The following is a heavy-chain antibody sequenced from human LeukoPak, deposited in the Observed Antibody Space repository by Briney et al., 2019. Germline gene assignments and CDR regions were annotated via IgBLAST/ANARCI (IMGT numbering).Heavy chain of an antibody. Sequence: SETLSLTCTVSGGSISSYYWSWIRQPSGKGLEWIGYIYYSGSTNYNPSLKSRVTISVDTSKNQFSLKLSSVTAADTAVYYCARVSEVSYNWFDPWGQGTLVTVSS. CDR1: GGSISSYY. CDR2: IYYSGST. J-gene: IGHJ5*02. V-gene: IGHV4-59*01. D-gene: IGHD1-14*01. CDR3: ARVSEVSYNWFDP.